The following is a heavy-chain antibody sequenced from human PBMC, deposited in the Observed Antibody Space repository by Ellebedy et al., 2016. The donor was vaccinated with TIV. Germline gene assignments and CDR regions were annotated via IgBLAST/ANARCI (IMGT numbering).Heavy chain of an antibody. CDR2: IKQDGSEK. J-gene: IGHJ4*02. D-gene: IGHD2-2*02. Sequence: GGSLRLSXAASGFTFSSYWMSWVRQAPGKGLEWVANIKQDGSEKYYVDSVKGRFTISRDNAKNSLYLQMNSLRDEDTAVYYCATHCSSTSCYNSQLDYWGQGTLVTVSS. V-gene: IGHV3-7*01. CDR3: ATHCSSTSCYNSQLDY. CDR1: GFTFSSYW.